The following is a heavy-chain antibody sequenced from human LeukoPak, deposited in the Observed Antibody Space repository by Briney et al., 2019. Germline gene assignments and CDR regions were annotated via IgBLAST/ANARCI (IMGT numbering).Heavy chain of an antibody. J-gene: IGHJ6*02. CDR3: ARPFDRKALLYYYGMDV. D-gene: IGHD3-9*01. CDR1: GGTFSSYA. Sequence: SVKVSCKASGGTFSSYAISWVRQAPGQGLEWMGGIIPIFGTANYAQKFQGRVTITAGESTSTAYMELSSLRSEDTAVYYCARPFDRKALLYYYGMDVWGQGTTVTVSS. CDR2: IIPIFGTA. V-gene: IGHV1-69*13.